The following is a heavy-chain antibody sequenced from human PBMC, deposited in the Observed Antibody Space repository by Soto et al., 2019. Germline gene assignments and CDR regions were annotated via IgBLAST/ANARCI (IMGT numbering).Heavy chain of an antibody. CDR3: ARDGNDFWRGYGDDAYDL. Sequence: ASVKVSCKASGYTFTSYGISWVRQAPGQGLEWMGWISAYNGNTNYAQKLQGRVTMTTDTSTSTAYMELRSLRSDDTAVYYCARDGNDFWRGYGDDAYDLWGQGTMVTVSS. J-gene: IGHJ3*01. V-gene: IGHV1-18*01. CDR2: ISAYNGNT. D-gene: IGHD3-3*01. CDR1: GYTFTSYG.